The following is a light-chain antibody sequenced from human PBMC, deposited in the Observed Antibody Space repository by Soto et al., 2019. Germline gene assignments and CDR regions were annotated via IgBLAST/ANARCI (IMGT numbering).Light chain of an antibody. V-gene: IGKV3-11*01. CDR1: QSVNIY. J-gene: IGKJ4*01. CDR2: DTS. CDR3: QQRSDWPST. Sequence: EIVLTQSPVTLSLSPGERATLSCRASQSVNIYLAWYQQKPGQAPRLLIYDTSSRATGIPARFSGSGSGTDFTLTISSLEPEDFPVYYCQQRSDWPSTFGGGTKVEIK.